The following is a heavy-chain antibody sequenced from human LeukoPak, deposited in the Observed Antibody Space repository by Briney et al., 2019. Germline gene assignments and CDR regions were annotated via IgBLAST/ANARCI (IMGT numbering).Heavy chain of an antibody. V-gene: IGHV3-23*01. CDR3: AKLRSGGAAAGNY. Sequence: GGSLTLSCAASGFTFSTYAMTWVGQAPGKGLEWGSVISGSDGSTYYAASVKGRFTISRDDSENTLYLQMNSLRAEDTALYYCAKLRSGGAAAGNYWGQGTLVTVSS. CDR2: ISGSDGST. J-gene: IGHJ4*02. CDR1: GFTFSTYA. D-gene: IGHD6-13*01.